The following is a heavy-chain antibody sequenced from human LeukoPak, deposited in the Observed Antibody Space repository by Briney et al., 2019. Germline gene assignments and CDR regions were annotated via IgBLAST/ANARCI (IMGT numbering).Heavy chain of an antibody. J-gene: IGHJ3*02. D-gene: IGHD2-2*01. CDR1: GYSFTTYW. Sequence: GESLKISCKGSGYSFTTYWIAWVRQTPGKGLEWMGIIYPGDSDTRYRPSFQGQVTISADKSISTAYLQWSSLEASDTAMYYCARRRYCNSTSCYAGAFDIWGQGTMVTVSS. CDR2: IYPGDSDT. CDR3: ARRRYCNSTSCYAGAFDI. V-gene: IGHV5-51*01.